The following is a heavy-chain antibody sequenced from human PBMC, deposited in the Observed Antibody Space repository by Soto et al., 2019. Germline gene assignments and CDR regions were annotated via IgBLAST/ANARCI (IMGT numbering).Heavy chain of an antibody. J-gene: IGHJ4*02. CDR3: ARVSWTTVTIDY. CDR2: ISSSGSTI. Sequence: EVQLVESGGGLVQPGGSLRLSCAASGFTFSSYEMNWVRQAPGKGLEWVSYISSSGSTIYYADSVKGRFTISRDNAKNSLYLQMNSLSAEDTAVYYCARVSWTTVTIDYWGQGTLVTVSS. CDR1: GFTFSSYE. V-gene: IGHV3-48*03. D-gene: IGHD4-17*01.